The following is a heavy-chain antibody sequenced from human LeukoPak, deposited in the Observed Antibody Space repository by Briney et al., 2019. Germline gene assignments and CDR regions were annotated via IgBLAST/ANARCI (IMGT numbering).Heavy chain of an antibody. J-gene: IGHJ4*02. Sequence: SETLSLTCAVYGGSFSGYYWGWIRQPPGKGLEWIGEINHSGSTNYNPSLKSRVTISVDTSKNQFSLKLSSVTAADTAVYYCARGARGGWSGSHYFDYWGQGTLVTVSS. D-gene: IGHD3-3*01. CDR3: ARGARGGWSGSHYFDY. CDR2: INHSGST. CDR1: GGSFSGYY. V-gene: IGHV4-34*01.